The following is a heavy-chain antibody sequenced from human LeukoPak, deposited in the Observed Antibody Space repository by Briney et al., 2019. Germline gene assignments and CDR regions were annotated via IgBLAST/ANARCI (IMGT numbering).Heavy chain of an antibody. J-gene: IGHJ4*02. Sequence: GGSLRLSCAASGFTFSSYEMNWVRQAPGKGLEWVSYISSSGTTIYYADSVNGRFTISRDNAKNTLYLQMNSLRAEDTAVYYCARIAVAVAYFDYWGQGTLVTVSS. D-gene: IGHD6-19*01. CDR3: ARIAVAVAYFDY. CDR2: ISSSGTTI. V-gene: IGHV3-48*03. CDR1: GFTFSSYE.